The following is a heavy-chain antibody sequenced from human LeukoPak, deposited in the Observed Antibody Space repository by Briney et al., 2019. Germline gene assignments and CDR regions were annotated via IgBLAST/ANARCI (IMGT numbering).Heavy chain of an antibody. J-gene: IGHJ4*02. D-gene: IGHD5-24*01. Sequence: EASVKVSCKASGYTFTSYYMHWVRQAPGQGLEWMGIINPSGGSTSYAQKFQGRVTMTRDTSTSTVYMELSSLRSEDTAVYYCARGSRWLQLGRYFDYWGQGTLVTVSS. CDR1: GYTFTSYY. V-gene: IGHV1-46*01. CDR3: ARGSRWLQLGRYFDY. CDR2: INPSGGST.